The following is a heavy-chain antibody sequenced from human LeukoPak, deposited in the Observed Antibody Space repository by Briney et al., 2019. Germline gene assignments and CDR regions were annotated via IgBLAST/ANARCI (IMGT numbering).Heavy chain of an antibody. D-gene: IGHD6-13*01. J-gene: IGHJ1*01. CDR2: ISWNSGSI. CDR1: GFTFDDYA. V-gene: IGHV3-9*01. CDR3: ATVNIPGIGAAGTSYGYFQH. Sequence: PGGSLRLSCAASGFTFDDYAMRWVRHAPGKGLEWVSGISWNSGSIGYADSVKGRFTISRDNAKNSPYLQMNSLRAEDTALYYCATVNIPGIGAAGTSYGYFQHWGQGTLVTVSS.